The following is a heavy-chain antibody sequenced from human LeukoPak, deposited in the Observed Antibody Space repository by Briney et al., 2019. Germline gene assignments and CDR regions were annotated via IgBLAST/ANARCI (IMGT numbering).Heavy chain of an antibody. V-gene: IGHV3-23*01. CDR1: GFTFSHSA. J-gene: IGHJ4*01. CDR2: LSGSGITT. D-gene: IGHD6-19*01. CDR3: AKGIYSSGSSYFDY. Sequence: GGSLRLSCAASGFTFSHSAMSWVRQAPGKGLEWVSTLSGSGITTYYADSVKGRFTISRDNSKNTLYLQMNSLRAEDTAVYYCAKGIYSSGSSYFDYWGHGTLVTVSS.